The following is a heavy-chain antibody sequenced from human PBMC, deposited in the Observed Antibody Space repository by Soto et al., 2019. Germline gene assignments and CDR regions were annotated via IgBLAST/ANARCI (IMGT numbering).Heavy chain of an antibody. CDR1: GDTFSSYS. Sequence: SVKVSCKASGDTFSSYSISWVRQAPGQGLEWMGGIVPIFGTTVYAPRLQGRLTITADRPTSTSYMELSGLTFEDTAVYYCAANSLGGGSQGDVWGQGTTVTVSS. V-gene: IGHV1-69*06. CDR3: AANSLGGGSQGDV. J-gene: IGHJ6*02. D-gene: IGHD3-10*01. CDR2: IVPIFGTT.